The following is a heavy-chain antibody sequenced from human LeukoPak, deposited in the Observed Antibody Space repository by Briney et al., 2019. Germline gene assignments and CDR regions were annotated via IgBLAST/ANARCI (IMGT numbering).Heavy chain of an antibody. Sequence: APVKVSCKASGYTLTNYAFSWVRQAPGQGLEWMGWINTYNGNTYYAQKLQGRVTLTTDTSTTTAYMELRSLRSDDTAVYYCVGGIPASGHLDYWGQGTLVTVSS. CDR1: GYTLTNYA. CDR3: VGGIPASGHLDY. J-gene: IGHJ4*02. V-gene: IGHV1-18*01. CDR2: INTYNGNT. D-gene: IGHD6-13*01.